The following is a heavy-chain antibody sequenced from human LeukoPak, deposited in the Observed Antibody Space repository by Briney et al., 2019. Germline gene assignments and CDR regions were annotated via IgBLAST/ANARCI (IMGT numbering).Heavy chain of an antibody. Sequence: GGSLRLSCAAFGFTVSDNYMSWVRQAPGEGLEWVSVIYSGGDTYYANSVKGRFTFSRDISKNTLFLQMNGLTTEETAMYYCARDAPQVPAAGVLASWGQGALVTVSS. CDR1: GFTVSDNY. CDR3: ARDAPQVPAAGVLAS. D-gene: IGHD6-13*01. CDR2: IYSGGDT. V-gene: IGHV3-53*01. J-gene: IGHJ5*02.